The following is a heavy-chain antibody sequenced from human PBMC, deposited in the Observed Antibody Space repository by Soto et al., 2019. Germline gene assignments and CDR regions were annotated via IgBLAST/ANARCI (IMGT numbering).Heavy chain of an antibody. CDR1: VGSISSSSYY. D-gene: IGHD3-22*01. CDR2: IYYSGST. V-gene: IGHV4-39*01. CDR3: ARHGMDYYDSSGYYYSPYYFDY. J-gene: IGHJ4*02. Sequence: LSLTCTXSVGSISSSSYYWGLNQQPPGKGLEWIGSIYYSGSTYYNPSLKSRVTISVDTSKNQFSLKLSSVTAADTAVYYCARHGMDYYDSSGYYYSPYYFDYWGQGTLVTVSS.